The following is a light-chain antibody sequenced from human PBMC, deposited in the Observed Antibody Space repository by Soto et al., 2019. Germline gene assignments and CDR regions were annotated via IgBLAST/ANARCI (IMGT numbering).Light chain of an antibody. CDR3: SSYTSSSTWV. J-gene: IGLJ3*02. V-gene: IGLV2-14*03. CDR2: EVS. CDR1: SSDVGGYNY. Sequence: QSALTQPASVSGSPGQSITISCTGTSSDVGGYNYVSWYQQHPGEAPKLMIYEVSNRPSGVSNRFSGSKSGNTASLTISGLQTEDEADYYCSSYTSSSTWVFGGGTKLTVL.